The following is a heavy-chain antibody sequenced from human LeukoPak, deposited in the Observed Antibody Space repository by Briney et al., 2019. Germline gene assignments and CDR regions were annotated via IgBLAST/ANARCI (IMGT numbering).Heavy chain of an antibody. CDR3: ARAPRSDYDSSGYWARYFDY. D-gene: IGHD3-22*01. V-gene: IGHV4-38-2*02. CDR2: IYHSGST. Sequence: PSETLSLTCTVSGYSISSGYYWGWIRQPPGKGLEWIGSIYHSGSTYYNPSLKSRVTISVDTSKNQFSLKLSSVTAADTAVYYCARAPRSDYDSSGYWARYFDYWGQGTLVTVSS. J-gene: IGHJ4*02. CDR1: GYSISSGYY.